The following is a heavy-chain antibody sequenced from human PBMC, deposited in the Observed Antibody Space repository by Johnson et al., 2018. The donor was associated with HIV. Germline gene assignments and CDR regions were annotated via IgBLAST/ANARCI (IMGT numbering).Heavy chain of an antibody. CDR3: ARTALERAFDI. D-gene: IGHD5-24*01. J-gene: IGHJ3*02. CDR1: GFTFRSYG. CDR2: IGSAGDT. Sequence: VQLVESGGGVVQPGRSLRLSCAASGFTFRSYGMHWVRQAPGKGLEWVSAIGSAGDTHYPGSVKGRFTISRENAKNSLYLQMNSLRAGDTAVYYCARTALERAFDIWGQGTVVTVSS. V-gene: IGHV3-13*01.